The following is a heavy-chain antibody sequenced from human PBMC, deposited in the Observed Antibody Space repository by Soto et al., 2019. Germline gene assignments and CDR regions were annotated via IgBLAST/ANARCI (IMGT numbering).Heavy chain of an antibody. D-gene: IGHD2-15*01. CDR3: ARGGDRYCSGGSCYSSWFDL. V-gene: IGHV1-69*01. Sequence: GLEWMGGIIPIFGTANYAQKFQGRVTITADESTSTAYMELSSLRSEDTAVYYCARGGDRYCSGGSCYSSWFDLWVQGTPVTVSS. CDR2: IIPIFGTA. J-gene: IGHJ5*02.